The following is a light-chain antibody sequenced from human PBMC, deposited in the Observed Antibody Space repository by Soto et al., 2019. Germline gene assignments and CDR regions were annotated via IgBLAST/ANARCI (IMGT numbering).Light chain of an antibody. CDR1: SSDVGVYNY. J-gene: IGLJ2*01. CDR2: EVS. Sequence: QSVLTQPPSASGSPGQSVTFSCTGTSSDVGVYNYVSWYQQHPGKAPKLMIYEVSKRPSGVPDRFSGSKSGNTASLTVSGLQAEDEADYYCCSYAGSNNFVVFGGGTKLTVL. CDR3: CSYAGSNNFVV. V-gene: IGLV2-8*01.